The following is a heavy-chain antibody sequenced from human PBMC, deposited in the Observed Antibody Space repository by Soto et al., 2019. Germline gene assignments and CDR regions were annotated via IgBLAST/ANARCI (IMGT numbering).Heavy chain of an antibody. J-gene: IGHJ6*02. Sequence: ASVKVSCKASGYTFTSYGISWVRQAPGQGLEWMGWTSAYNGNTNYAQKLQGRVTMTTDTSTSTAYMELRSLRSDDTAVYYRARSTKPLDYYGMDVWGQGTTVTVSS. CDR1: GYTFTSYG. CDR3: ARSTKPLDYYGMDV. CDR2: TSAYNGNT. V-gene: IGHV1-18*04.